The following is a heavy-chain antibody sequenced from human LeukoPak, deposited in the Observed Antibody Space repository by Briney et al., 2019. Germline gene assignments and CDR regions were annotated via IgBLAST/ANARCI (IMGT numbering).Heavy chain of an antibody. CDR2: FDPEDGET. D-gene: IGHD3-22*01. Sequence: ASVKVSCKVSGNTLTELSMHWVRQAPGKGLEWMGGFDPEDGETIYAQKFQGRVTMTEDTSTDTAYMELSSLRSEDTAVYYCATDLGGYISGGYWGQGTLVTVSS. J-gene: IGHJ4*02. V-gene: IGHV1-24*01. CDR1: GNTLTELS. CDR3: ATDLGGYISGGY.